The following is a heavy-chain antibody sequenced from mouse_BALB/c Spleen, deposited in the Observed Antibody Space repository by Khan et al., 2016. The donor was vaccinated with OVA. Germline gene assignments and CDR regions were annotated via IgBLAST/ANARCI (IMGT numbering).Heavy chain of an antibody. J-gene: IGHJ3*01. CDR1: GYTITSGYY. D-gene: IGHD1-2*01. Sequence: EVQLQESGPGLVKPSQSLSITCSVTGYTITSGYYWNGIRQFPGNKLERMGYISYDGRNNNNPSLNKRIYITRDTSESQVFLTLKSVTTKDTATDYCTRDKNYDDYLAYWGQGTLVTVSA. V-gene: IGHV3-6*02. CDR2: ISYDGRN. CDR3: TRDKNYDDYLAY.